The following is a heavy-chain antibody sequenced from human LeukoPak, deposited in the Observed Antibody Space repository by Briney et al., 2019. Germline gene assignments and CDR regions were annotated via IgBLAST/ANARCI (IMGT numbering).Heavy chain of an antibody. CDR1: GYSFTTYW. D-gene: IGHD5-24*01. V-gene: IGHV5-51*01. CDR2: IYPHDSDT. Sequence: KSGESLKISCKGSGYSFTTYWIGWVRQTPERGLEWMGIIYPHDSDTRYSPSFQGQVTISVDKSIRTAYLQWNSLRASDTAIYYCGGLVETLWFFDLWGRGTLVTVSS. CDR3: GGLVETLWFFDL. J-gene: IGHJ2*01.